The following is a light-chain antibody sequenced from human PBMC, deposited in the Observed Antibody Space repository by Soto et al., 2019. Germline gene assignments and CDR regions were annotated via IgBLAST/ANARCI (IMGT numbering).Light chain of an antibody. J-gene: IGKJ4*01. V-gene: IGKV1-12*01. CDR1: QDIWSW. Sequence: DIQMTQSPSYVSASVGDRVSITCRASQDIWSWLAWYQQRPGKAPKLLIYAATILQSGVPSRFSGSGSGTTFTLTINNLQPEDFASYFCQQANSFPLTFGGGTKVDIK. CDR2: AAT. CDR3: QQANSFPLT.